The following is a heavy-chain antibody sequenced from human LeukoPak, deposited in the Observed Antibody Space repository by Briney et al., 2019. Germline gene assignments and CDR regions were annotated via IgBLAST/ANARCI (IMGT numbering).Heavy chain of an antibody. CDR2: IQQDGSEK. J-gene: IGHJ4*02. CDR3: ARNPPRYFN. D-gene: IGHD1-26*01. V-gene: IGHV3-7*05. CDR1: GFTFSSYW. Sequence: HRGGSLRLSCAASGFTFSSYWMIWVRQAPGKGLEWVANIQQDGSEKYYVDSVKGRFTISRDNAKNSLYLQMDSLRAEDTAVYYCARNPPRYFNWGQGTLVTVPS.